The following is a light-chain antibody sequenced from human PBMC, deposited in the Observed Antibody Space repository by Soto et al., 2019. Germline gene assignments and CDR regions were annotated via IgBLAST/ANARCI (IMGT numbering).Light chain of an antibody. Sequence: DIQMTQSPSSLSASVGDRVTITCRASQSISSYLNWYQQKPGKASKLLIYAASSLQSGVPSRFSGSGSGTDFTLTISSLQPEDFATYYCQHQGTFGQGTKLEIK. J-gene: IGKJ2*01. V-gene: IGKV1-39*01. CDR3: QHQGT. CDR2: AAS. CDR1: QSISSY.